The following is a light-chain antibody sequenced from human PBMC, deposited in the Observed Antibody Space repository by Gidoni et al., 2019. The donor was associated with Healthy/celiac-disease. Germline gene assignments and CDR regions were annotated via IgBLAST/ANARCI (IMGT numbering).Light chain of an antibody. CDR3: QQYNNWPPSYT. Sequence: EIGMTQSPATLSVSPGERATLSCRASQSVSSNFAWYQQKPGQAPRLLIYGASTRATGIPARFSGSGSGTEFTLTISSLQSEDFAVYYCQQYNNWPPSYTFGQGTKLEIK. V-gene: IGKV3-15*01. CDR1: QSVSSN. CDR2: GAS. J-gene: IGKJ2*01.